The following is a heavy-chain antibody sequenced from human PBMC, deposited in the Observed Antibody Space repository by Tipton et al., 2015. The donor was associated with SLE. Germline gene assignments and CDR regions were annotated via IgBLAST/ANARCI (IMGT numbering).Heavy chain of an antibody. CDR3: ARDLPGGLGY. Sequence: SLRLSCAAPGFSFSNYNMNWVRQAPGKGLEWVSYISFSSNTRNYADSVKGRFTISRDNAKNSLYLQMNSLRAEDTAVYYCARDLPGGLGYWGQGTLVTVSS. J-gene: IGHJ4*02. CDR2: ISFSSNTR. CDR1: GFSFSNYN. D-gene: IGHD3-16*01. V-gene: IGHV3-48*01.